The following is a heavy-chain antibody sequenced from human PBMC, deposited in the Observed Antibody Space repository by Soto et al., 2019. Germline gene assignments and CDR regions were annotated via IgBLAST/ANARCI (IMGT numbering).Heavy chain of an antibody. CDR2: I. CDR1: GFTFRDYA. CDR3: AKRSPYSSGWYSPIFDY. Sequence: GGSQRLSCAASGFTFRDYARSWVRQAPGKGLERVSVINADSVSGRFTVSRDNSKNSLSLRMNSLRDEDTAVYFCAKRSPYSSGWYSPIFDYWGQGALVTVSS. J-gene: IGHJ4*02. D-gene: IGHD6-13*01. V-gene: IGHV3-23*01.